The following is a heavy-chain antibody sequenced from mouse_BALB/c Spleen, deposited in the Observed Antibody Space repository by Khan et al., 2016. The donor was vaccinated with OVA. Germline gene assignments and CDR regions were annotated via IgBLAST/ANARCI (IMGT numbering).Heavy chain of an antibody. Sequence: EVQLQESGPGLVKPSQSLSLTCSVTGYSITSGYHWSWIRQSPGNRLEWMGYIRYDGSNNYNPSLKNRISITRDTSKKQFFMELNSVTTDDTATYYCAWRSYGKGVYWGRGTLVTVSA. D-gene: IGHD1-1*02. CDR3: AWRSYGKGVY. CDR2: IRYDGSN. V-gene: IGHV3-6*02. CDR1: GYSITSGYH. J-gene: IGHJ3*01.